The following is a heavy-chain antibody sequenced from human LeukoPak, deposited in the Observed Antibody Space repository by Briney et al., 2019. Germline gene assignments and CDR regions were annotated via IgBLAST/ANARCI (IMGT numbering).Heavy chain of an antibody. CDR1: GYTFTSYY. V-gene: IGHV1-46*01. CDR3: ARDVGSLYDFWSGYIDY. D-gene: IGHD3-3*01. CDR2: INPSGGST. J-gene: IGHJ4*02. Sequence: ASVKVSCKASGYTFTSYYMHWVRQAPGQGLEWMGIINPSGGSTSYAQKFQGRVTMTRDMSTSTVYMDLRSLRSDDTAVYYCARDVGSLYDFWSGYIDYWGQGTLVTVSS.